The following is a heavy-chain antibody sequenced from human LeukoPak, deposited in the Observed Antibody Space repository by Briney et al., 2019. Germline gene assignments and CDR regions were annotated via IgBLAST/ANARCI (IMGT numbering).Heavy chain of an antibody. CDR1: GFRFSSYA. Sequence: PGGSLRPSCGASGFRFSSYAMSWVRQSPGKGLEWVSAIDNSGDYTYYADSLKGRFTISRDNSKNTLYLQMNSLRAEDTALYYCAKETMAVGGTRDSWGQGALVIVSS. CDR2: IDNSGDYT. CDR3: AKETMAVGGTRDS. J-gene: IGHJ4*02. V-gene: IGHV3-23*01. D-gene: IGHD6-19*01.